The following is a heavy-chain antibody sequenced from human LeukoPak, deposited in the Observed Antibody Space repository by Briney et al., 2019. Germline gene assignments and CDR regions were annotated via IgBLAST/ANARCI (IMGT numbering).Heavy chain of an antibody. V-gene: IGHV3-21*01. CDR2: ITSSGTYI. J-gene: IGHJ4*02. Sequence: GGSLRLSCATSGFTFNNYNMNWVRQAPGRALEWVSSITSSGTYIFYADSVKGRFTISRDNAKNSLYLQMNSLGPEDTAVYYCARETLYGDYADYWGQGTLLTVSS. CDR1: GFTFNNYN. CDR3: ARETLYGDYADY. D-gene: IGHD4-17*01.